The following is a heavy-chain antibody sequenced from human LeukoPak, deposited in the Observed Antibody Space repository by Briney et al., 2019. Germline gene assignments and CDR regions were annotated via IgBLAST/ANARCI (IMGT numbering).Heavy chain of an antibody. CDR3: AGGDVWGSYRYTFDY. V-gene: IGHV4-39*01. CDR1: GGSISSSSYY. Sequence: SETLSLTCTISGGSISSSSYYWGWIRQPPGKGLESIGSIYYSGSTYYNPSLKSRVTISVDTSKNQFSLKLSSVTAADTAVYYCAGGDVWGSYRYTFDYWGQGTLVTVSS. J-gene: IGHJ4*02. D-gene: IGHD3-16*02. CDR2: IYYSGST.